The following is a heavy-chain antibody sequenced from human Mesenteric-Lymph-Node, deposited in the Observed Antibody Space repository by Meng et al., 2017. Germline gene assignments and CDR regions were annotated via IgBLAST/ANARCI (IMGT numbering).Heavy chain of an antibody. V-gene: IGHV4-30-4*01. Sequence: QVQLQASGPGLVTPSQTLSLTCTVSGGSISSGDYFWSWNRQPPGKGLEWIGCIYYSGSTYYNPSLKGRVTISVDTSKNQFSLNLSSVTAADTAVYYCARGQRSYSGSYPEWFDPWGQGTLVTVSS. CDR2: IYYSGST. CDR3: ARGQRSYSGSYPEWFDP. D-gene: IGHD1-26*01. CDR1: GGSISSGDYF. J-gene: IGHJ5*02.